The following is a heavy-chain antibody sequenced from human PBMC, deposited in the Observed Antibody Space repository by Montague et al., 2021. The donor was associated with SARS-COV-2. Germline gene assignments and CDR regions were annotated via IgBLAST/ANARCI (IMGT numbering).Heavy chain of an antibody. V-gene: IGHV3-21*01. CDR3: ARGGEIDVWAPFGH. D-gene: IGHD3-16*01. CDR2: ISSDTLHT. CDR1: GFTFSRNS. J-gene: IGHJ4*02. Sequence: SLRLSCPTSGFTFSRNSMNWVRQAPVKGLEWVSTISSDTLHTFYXESVKGRFTISRDNAKNELYLQMNSLRAEDMAVYYCARGGEIDVWAPFGHWGQGTLVTVSS.